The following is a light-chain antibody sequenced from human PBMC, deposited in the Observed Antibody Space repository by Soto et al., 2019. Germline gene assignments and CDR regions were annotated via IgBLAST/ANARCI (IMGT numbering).Light chain of an antibody. CDR2: AAS. V-gene: IGKV1-6*01. CDR1: QGSRND. CDR3: LQKYFYPFT. J-gene: IGKJ3*01. Sequence: AIQMTQSPSSQSASVGDRVTITCRASQGSRNDLDWFQQKPGKAPKLLIYAASNLQSGVPARFSGSGSGTDFTLTISSLQPEDFATYYCLQKYFYPFTFGPGTKVDIK.